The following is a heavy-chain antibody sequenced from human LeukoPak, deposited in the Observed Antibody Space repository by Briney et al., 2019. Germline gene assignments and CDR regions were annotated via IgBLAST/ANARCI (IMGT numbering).Heavy chain of an antibody. CDR3: AKDFGRFGELLSYYFDY. J-gene: IGHJ4*02. CDR2: INNDGTAT. D-gene: IGHD3-10*01. V-gene: IGHV3-74*01. CDR1: GFSFSSYW. Sequence: GGSLRLSCAASGFSFSSYWMHWVRQAPGKGLVWVSRINNDGTATVYADSAKGRFTISRDNAKNTLYLQMNSLRAEDTAVYYCAKDFGRFGELLSYYFDYWGQGTLVTVSS.